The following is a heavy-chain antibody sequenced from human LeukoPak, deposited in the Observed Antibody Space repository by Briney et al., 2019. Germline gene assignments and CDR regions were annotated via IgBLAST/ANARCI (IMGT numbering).Heavy chain of an antibody. CDR2: INPSGATT. Sequence: ASVKVSCKASGYSFTSYYMHWVRQAPGQGLEWMGIINPSGATTNYAQKFQGRVTMTRDTSTTTVYMELSSLRSEDTAAYYCARGPLWFGEFGANFGMDVWGQGTTVTVSS. D-gene: IGHD3-10*01. J-gene: IGHJ6*02. V-gene: IGHV1-46*01. CDR1: GYSFTSYY. CDR3: ARGPLWFGEFGANFGMDV.